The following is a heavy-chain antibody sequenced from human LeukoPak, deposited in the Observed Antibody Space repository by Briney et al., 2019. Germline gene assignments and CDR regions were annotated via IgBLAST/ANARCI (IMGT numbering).Heavy chain of an antibody. J-gene: IGHJ3*02. D-gene: IGHD6-13*01. Sequence: PGGSLRLSCVASGFTYSHNAMSWVRQAPGKGLEWVSTISGGGGGTYYADSVKGRFTISRDNSKNTQYLQMNSLRAEDTAIYYCAKESEQQLVRVAFDIWGQGTMVTVSS. V-gene: IGHV3-23*01. CDR2: ISGGGGGT. CDR1: GFTYSHNA. CDR3: AKESEQQLVRVAFDI.